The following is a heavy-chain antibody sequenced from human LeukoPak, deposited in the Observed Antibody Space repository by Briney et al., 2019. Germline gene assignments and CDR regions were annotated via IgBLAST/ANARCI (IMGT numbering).Heavy chain of an antibody. CDR2: IWYDGSNK. J-gene: IGHJ4*02. CDR1: GFTFSSYG. Sequence: GGSLRLSCAASGFTFSSYGMHWVRQAPGKGLEWVAVIWYDGSNKYYADSVKGRFTISRDNSKNTLYLQMNSLRAEDTAVYYCAREDYDSLTGYRANFDYWGQGTLVTVSS. V-gene: IGHV3-33*01. D-gene: IGHD3-9*01. CDR3: AREDYDSLTGYRANFDY.